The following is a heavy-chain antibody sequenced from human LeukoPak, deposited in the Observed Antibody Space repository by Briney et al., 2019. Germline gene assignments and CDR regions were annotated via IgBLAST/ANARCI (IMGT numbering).Heavy chain of an antibody. Sequence: GGSLRLSCAASGFTFSSYSMNWVRQAPGKGLEWVSSISSSSSYIYYADSVKGRFTISRDNAKNSLYLQMNSLRAEDTAVYYCARPTGTTLAFDIWGQGTMVTVSS. J-gene: IGHJ3*02. V-gene: IGHV3-21*04. CDR3: ARPTGTTLAFDI. CDR2: ISSSSSYI. D-gene: IGHD1-1*01. CDR1: GFTFSSYS.